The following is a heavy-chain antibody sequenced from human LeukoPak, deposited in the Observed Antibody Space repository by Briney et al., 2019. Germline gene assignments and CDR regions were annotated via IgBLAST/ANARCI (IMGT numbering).Heavy chain of an antibody. J-gene: IGHJ3*02. V-gene: IGHV1-46*01. Sequence: ASVKVSCKASGGTFSSYVISWVRQAPGQGLEWMGIINPSAGSTTYAQKFQGRVTMTRDTSTSTVYMELSSLRSEDTAVYYCARDSGPGAFDIWGQGTMVTVSS. CDR1: GGTFSSYV. D-gene: IGHD2-15*01. CDR3: ARDSGPGAFDI. CDR2: INPSAGST.